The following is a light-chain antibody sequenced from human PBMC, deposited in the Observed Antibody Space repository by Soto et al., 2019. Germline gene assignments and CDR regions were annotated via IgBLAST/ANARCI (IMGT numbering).Light chain of an antibody. Sequence: DIVVTQSTASLAVSLTEMATINCKSSQNVLYSSNNKNYLAWYQQKLGQPPKLLIRWASSRESGVPDRFSGSGSGTDFTLTISSLQAEDVTVYYCQQYYSTPWTFGQGAKV. V-gene: IGKV4-1*01. CDR3: QQYYSTPWT. CDR1: QNVLYSSNNKNY. J-gene: IGKJ1*01. CDR2: WAS.